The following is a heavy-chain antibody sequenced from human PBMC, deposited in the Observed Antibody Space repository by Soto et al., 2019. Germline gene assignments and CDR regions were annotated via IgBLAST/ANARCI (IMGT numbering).Heavy chain of an antibody. CDR1: GGSISSYY. D-gene: IGHD2-15*01. V-gene: IGHV4-59*08. CDR2: IYYSGST. J-gene: IGHJ4*02. CDR3: ARQRGNCSGGSCYEFFDY. Sequence: SETLSLTCTVSGGSISSYYWSWIRQPPGKGLEWIGYIYYSGSTNYNPSLKSRVTISVDTSKNQFSLKLSSVTAADTAVYYCARQRGNCSGGSCYEFFDYWGQGTLVTVSS.